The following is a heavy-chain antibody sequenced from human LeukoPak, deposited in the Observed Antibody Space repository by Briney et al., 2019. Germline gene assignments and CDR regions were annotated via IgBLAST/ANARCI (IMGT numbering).Heavy chain of an antibody. V-gene: IGHV4-59*08. CDR1: GGSISSYY. Sequence: SETLALTCTVSGGSISSYYWSWIRQPLGKRLEWIGYSYYSGSTNYNPSLKSRVTISVDTSKNQFSLKLSSVTAADTAVYYCARHGYYDSSGYYGFDYWGQGTLVTVSS. CDR2: SYYSGST. J-gene: IGHJ4*02. CDR3: ARHGYYDSSGYYGFDY. D-gene: IGHD3-22*01.